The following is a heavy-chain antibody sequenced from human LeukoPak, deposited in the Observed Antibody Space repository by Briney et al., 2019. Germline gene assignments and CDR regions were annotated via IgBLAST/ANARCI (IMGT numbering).Heavy chain of an antibody. CDR2: ITPSGGST. CDR3: AREGGIAARRMDY. Sequence: ASVRDCSKASGYTFTTYDIHWVRQAPGQGLEWMGIITPSGGSTSYAQKFQGRVTMTRDTSTSTVYMELSSLRSEDTAVYYCAREGGIAARRMDYWGQGTLVTVSS. J-gene: IGHJ4*02. D-gene: IGHD6-6*01. CDR1: GYTFTTYD. V-gene: IGHV1-46*01.